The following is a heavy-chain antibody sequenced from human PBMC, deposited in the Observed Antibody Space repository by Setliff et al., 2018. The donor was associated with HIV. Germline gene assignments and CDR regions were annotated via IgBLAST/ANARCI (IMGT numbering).Heavy chain of an antibody. CDR1: GFTFSSYG. CDR3: ARGQSGYDVFGMDF. J-gene: IGHJ6*02. D-gene: IGHD5-12*01. CDR2: IWYDGSNK. V-gene: IGHV3-33*08. Sequence: PGESLKISCAASGFTFSSYGMHWVRQAPGKGLEWVAVIWYDGSNKYYADSVRGRFTISRDNAKNSLYLQMNSLRAEDTAVYYCARGQSGYDVFGMDFWGQGTTVTVSS.